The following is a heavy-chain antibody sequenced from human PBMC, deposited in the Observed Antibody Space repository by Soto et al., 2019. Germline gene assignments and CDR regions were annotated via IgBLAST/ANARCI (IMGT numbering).Heavy chain of an antibody. J-gene: IGHJ4*02. Sequence: GVLRLSCSASGFTLSIYAMHWVRQAPGKGLEYVSSISTNGGSTDYADSVKGRFTISRDNSKNTVYLQMSSLRVEDTAVYYCVKGEYYYDSSGYYPFDYWGQGTLVTVSS. V-gene: IGHV3-64D*06. CDR3: VKGEYYYDSSGYYPFDY. CDR1: GFTLSIYA. D-gene: IGHD3-22*01. CDR2: ISTNGGST.